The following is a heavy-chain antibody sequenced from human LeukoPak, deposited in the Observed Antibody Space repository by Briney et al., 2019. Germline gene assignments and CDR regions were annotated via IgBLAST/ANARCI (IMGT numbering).Heavy chain of an antibody. CDR2: ISGSGGST. Sequence: PGGSLRLSCAASGFTVSSNYMSWVRQAPGKGLEWVSAISGSGGSTYYADSVKGRFTISRDNSKNTLYLQMNSLRAEDTAVYYCAKNYYDSSGYNDAFDIWGQGTMVTVSS. D-gene: IGHD3-22*01. J-gene: IGHJ3*02. CDR3: AKNYYDSSGYNDAFDI. CDR1: GFTVSSNY. V-gene: IGHV3-23*01.